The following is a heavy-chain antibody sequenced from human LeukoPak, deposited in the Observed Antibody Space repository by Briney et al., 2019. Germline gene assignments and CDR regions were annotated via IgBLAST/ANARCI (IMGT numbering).Heavy chain of an antibody. CDR2: IKQDGSEK. J-gene: IGHJ3*02. CDR3: ASTYVVVTAVHDAFHI. V-gene: IGHV3-7*01. Sequence: GGSLRLSCAASGFTFSKYWMSWVRQAPGKGLEWVANIKQDGSEKYYVDSVKGRFTISRDNAKNSLYLQMNSLRAEDTAVYYCASTYVVVTAVHDAFHIWGQGTMVTVSS. CDR1: GFTFSKYW. D-gene: IGHD2-21*02.